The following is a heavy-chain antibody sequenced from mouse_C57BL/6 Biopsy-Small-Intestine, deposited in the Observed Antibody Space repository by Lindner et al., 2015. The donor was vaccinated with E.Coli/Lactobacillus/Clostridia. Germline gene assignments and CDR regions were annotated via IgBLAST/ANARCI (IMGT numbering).Heavy chain of an antibody. J-gene: IGHJ1*03. D-gene: IGHD2-2*01. CDR2: INSDGGST. V-gene: IGHV5-2*01. CDR1: EYEFPSHD. Sequence: VQLQESGGGLVQPGESLKLSCESNEYEFPSHDMSWVRKTPEKRLELVAAINSDGGSTYYPDTMERRFIISRDNTKKTLYLQMSSLRSEDTALYYCARHPGGYDVLYWYFDVWGTGTTVTVSS. CDR3: ARHPGGYDVLYWYFDV.